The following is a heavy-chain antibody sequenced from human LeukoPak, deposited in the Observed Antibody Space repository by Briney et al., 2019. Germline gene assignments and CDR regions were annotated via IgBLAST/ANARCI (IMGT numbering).Heavy chain of an antibody. J-gene: IGHJ4*02. CDR2: ISGSGGST. CDR3: ARAVNSSSWTGIDY. Sequence: GGSLRLSCAASGFTFSSYAMSWVRQAPGKGLEWVSAISGSGGSTSYADSVKGRFTISRDDSKNTLYLHMNSLRAEDTAIYYCARAVNSSSWTGIDYWGQGTLVTVSS. D-gene: IGHD6-13*01. CDR1: GFTFSSYA. V-gene: IGHV3-23*01.